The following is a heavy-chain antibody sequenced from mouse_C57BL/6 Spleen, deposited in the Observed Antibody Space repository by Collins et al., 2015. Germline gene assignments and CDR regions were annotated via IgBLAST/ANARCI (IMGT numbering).Heavy chain of an antibody. V-gene: IGHV1-55*01. CDR1: GYTFTSYW. CDR3: ARTASITTVTPWFAY. J-gene: IGHJ3*01. Sequence: QVQLQQPGAELVKPGASVKMSCKASGYTFTSYWITWVKQRPGQGLEWIGDIYPGSGSTNYNEKFKSKATLTVDTSSSTAYMQLSSLTSEDSAVYYCARTASITTVTPWFAYWGQGTLVTVSA. D-gene: IGHD1-1*01. CDR2: IYPGSGST.